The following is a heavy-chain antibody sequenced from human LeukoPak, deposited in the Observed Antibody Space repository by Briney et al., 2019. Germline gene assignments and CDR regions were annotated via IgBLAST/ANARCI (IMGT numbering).Heavy chain of an antibody. CDR2: ISSSSITL. CDR1: GVMKTYS. J-gene: IGHJ4*02. V-gene: IGHV3-48*01. D-gene: IGHD6-13*01. CDR3: AKGLWDYSSSWSTFDY. Sequence: PGGSLRLSCAASGVMKTYSMNWVRQAPGKGLEWISYISSSSITLNYADSVKGRFTISRDNAKNSLYLQMNSLRAEDTALYYCAKGLWDYSSSWSTFDYWGQGTLVTVSS.